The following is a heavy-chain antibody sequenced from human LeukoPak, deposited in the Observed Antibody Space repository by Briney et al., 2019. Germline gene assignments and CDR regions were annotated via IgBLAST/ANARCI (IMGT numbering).Heavy chain of an antibody. J-gene: IGHJ4*02. Sequence: GASVKVSCKTSGYTFTTYGVSWVRQAPGQGLEWMGWVSGYTGNTNYAERFQGRVTMTTDTSTTTVYMELTSQRSDDTAVYYCARGEVSASLYYFDFWGQGTLVTVS. D-gene: IGHD2-2*01. CDR2: VSGYTGNT. CDR1: GYTFTTYG. CDR3: ARGEVSASLYYFDF. V-gene: IGHV1-18*01.